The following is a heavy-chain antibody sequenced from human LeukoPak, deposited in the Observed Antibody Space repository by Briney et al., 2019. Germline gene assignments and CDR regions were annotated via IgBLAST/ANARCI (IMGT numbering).Heavy chain of an antibody. CDR1: GFKFISFS. Sequence: GGSLRLSCAASGFKFISFSMNWVRQTPGKGLEWISYISSTSASIYYAESVRGRFTISRDPAGNSLFLQMDSLTAGDSGLYYCARARGGLLTTVTPRFDPWGQGTLVSVSS. CDR3: ARARGGLLTTVTPRFDP. J-gene: IGHJ5*02. CDR2: ISSTSASI. D-gene: IGHD4-17*01. V-gene: IGHV3-48*04.